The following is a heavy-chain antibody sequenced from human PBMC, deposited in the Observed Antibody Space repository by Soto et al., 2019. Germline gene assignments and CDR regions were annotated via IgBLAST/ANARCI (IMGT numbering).Heavy chain of an antibody. CDR2: INAGNGNT. V-gene: IGHV1-3*01. CDR3: ARALPGYGYDHFEY. CDR1: GYTFSTYA. J-gene: IGHJ4*02. D-gene: IGHD5-18*01. Sequence: ASVKVSCKASGYTFSTYAIHWLRQAPGQSLEYMGWINAGNGNTRSSQKFQGRITITSDTSATTTYMELSSLTSEDTAVYYCARALPGYGYDHFEYWGRGTLVTVSS.